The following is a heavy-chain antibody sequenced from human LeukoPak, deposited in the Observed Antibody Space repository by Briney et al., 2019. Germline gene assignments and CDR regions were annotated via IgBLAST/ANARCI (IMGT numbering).Heavy chain of an antibody. CDR1: GGTFINYA. V-gene: IGHV1-69*13. CDR2: IIPLFGTP. D-gene: IGHD4-23*01. Sequence: GASVKVSCKASGGTFINYAISWVRQAPGQGLEWMGGIIPLFGTPNYAQKFQGRVTITADESTSTAYMELSSLRSEDTAVYYCARGWLAETTVVTPYNYWGQGTLVTVSS. CDR3: ARGWLAETTVVTPYNY. J-gene: IGHJ4*02.